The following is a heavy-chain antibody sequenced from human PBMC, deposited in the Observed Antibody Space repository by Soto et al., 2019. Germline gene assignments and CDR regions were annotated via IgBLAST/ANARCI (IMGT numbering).Heavy chain of an antibody. J-gene: IGHJ5*02. D-gene: IGHD1-7*01. CDR3: ATVNSEYNGNYSPSWFDP. V-gene: IGHV1-24*01. CDR2: FDPEDGET. CDR1: GYTLTELS. Sequence: ASVKVSCKVSGYTLTELSMHWVRQAPGKGLEWMGGFDPEDGETIYAQKFQGRVTMTEDTSTDTAYMELSSLRSEDTAVYYCATVNSEYNGNYSPSWFDPWGQGTLVTVSS.